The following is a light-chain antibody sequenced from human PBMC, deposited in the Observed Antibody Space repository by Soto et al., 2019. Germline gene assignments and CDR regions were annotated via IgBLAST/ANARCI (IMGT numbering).Light chain of an antibody. J-gene: IGKJ3*01. CDR2: DAS. CDR3: QHYGSSPFT. CDR1: QSISSW. V-gene: IGKV1-5*01. Sequence: DIQMTQSPSTLSSSEGDRVTITCRASQSISSWLAWYQQKPGKAPKLLIYDASSLQSGVPSRFSGSGSGTEFTLTISSLQPDDFAVYYCQHYGSSPFTFGPGTRVDIK.